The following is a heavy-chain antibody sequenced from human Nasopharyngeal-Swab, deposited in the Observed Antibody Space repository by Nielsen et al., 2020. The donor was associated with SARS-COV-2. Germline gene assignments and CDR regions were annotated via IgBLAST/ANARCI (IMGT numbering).Heavy chain of an antibody. D-gene: IGHD4-17*01. J-gene: IGHJ2*01. Sequence: GGSLRLSCAASGFTFSSYCMSWVRQAPGKGLEWVANIKQDGSEKYYVDSVKGRFTISRDNAKNSLYLQMNSLRAEDTAVYYCARVSASYGAYDPYYWYFDLWGRGTLVTVSS. CDR3: ARVSASYGAYDPYYWYFDL. V-gene: IGHV3-7*01. CDR2: IKQDGSEK. CDR1: GFTFSSYC.